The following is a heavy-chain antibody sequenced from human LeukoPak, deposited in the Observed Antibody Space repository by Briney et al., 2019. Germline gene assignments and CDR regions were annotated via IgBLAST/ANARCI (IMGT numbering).Heavy chain of an antibody. CDR2: IHPSGST. V-gene: IGHV4-31*03. CDR3: ARGQDPFKTGS. CDR1: GGSLTSGYY. D-gene: IGHD1-1*01. J-gene: IGHJ5*02. Sequence: PSETLSLTCTVSGGSLTSGYYWTWIRQHPGKGLEWIGYIHPSGSTNYNPSPESRVIMSLDTSQNQFSLKLSSVTAADTAMYYCARGQDPFKTGSWGQGTLVTVSS.